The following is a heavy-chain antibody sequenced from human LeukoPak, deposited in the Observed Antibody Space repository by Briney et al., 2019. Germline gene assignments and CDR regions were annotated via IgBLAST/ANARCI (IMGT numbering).Heavy chain of an antibody. D-gene: IGHD3-3*01. CDR2: ISAYNGNT. V-gene: IGHV1-18*01. CDR1: GYTFTSYG. CDR3: ARASFLGYDFWSGYWPNYYYYYMDV. J-gene: IGHJ6*03. Sequence: ASVKVSCKASGYTFTSYGISWGRQAPGQGLEWMGWISAYNGNTNYAQKLQGRVNMTTDTSSSTAYMELRSLRSDDTAVYYCARASFLGYDFWSGYWPNYYYYYMDVWGKGTTVTVSS.